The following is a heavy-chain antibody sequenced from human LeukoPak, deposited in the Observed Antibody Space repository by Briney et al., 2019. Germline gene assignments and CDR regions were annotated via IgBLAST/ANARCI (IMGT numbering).Heavy chain of an antibody. V-gene: IGHV3-23*01. CDR2: ISGSGGKT. D-gene: IGHD3-22*01. CDR3: AKRGFYDSSGYSYFYYFDH. CDR1: GFTFSSYS. Sequence: GGSLRLSCAASGFTFSSYSMNWVRQAPGKGLEWVSVISGSGGKTYYADSVKGRFTISRDNSKKTLFLQMNSLRAEDTAVYYCAKRGFYDSSGYSYFYYFDHWGQGTLVTVSS. J-gene: IGHJ4*02.